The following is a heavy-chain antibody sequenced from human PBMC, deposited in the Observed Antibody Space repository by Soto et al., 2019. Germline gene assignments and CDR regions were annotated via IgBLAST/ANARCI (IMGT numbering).Heavy chain of an antibody. CDR2: IYYSGST. V-gene: IGHV4-31*03. D-gene: IGHD4-17*01. CDR3: ARDGFYGDHDAFDI. CDR1: GGSISSGGYY. Sequence: QVQLQESGPGLVKPSQTLSLTCTVSGGSISSGGYYWSWIRQHPGKGLEWIGYIYYSGSTYYNPSLKSRVTISVDTSKNQFSLKLSSVTVADTAVYYCARDGFYGDHDAFDIWGQGTMVTVSS. J-gene: IGHJ3*02.